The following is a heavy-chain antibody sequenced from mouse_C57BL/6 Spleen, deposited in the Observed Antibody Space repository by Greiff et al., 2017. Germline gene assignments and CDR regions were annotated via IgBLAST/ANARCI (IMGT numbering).Heavy chain of an antibody. D-gene: IGHD1-1*01. V-gene: IGHV1-39*01. Sequence: VQLQQSGPELVKPGASVKISCKASGYSFTDYNMNWVKQSNGKSLEWIGVINPNHGTTSYNQKFKGKATLTVDQSSSTAYMQLNSLTSEDSAVYYCARGGLLLRHWYFDVWGTGTTVTVSS. CDR1: GYSFTDYN. J-gene: IGHJ1*03. CDR2: INPNHGTT. CDR3: ARGGLLLRHWYFDV.